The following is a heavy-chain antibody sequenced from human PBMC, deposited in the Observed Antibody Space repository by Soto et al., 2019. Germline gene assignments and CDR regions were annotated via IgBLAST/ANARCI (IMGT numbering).Heavy chain of an antibody. J-gene: IGHJ5*02. D-gene: IGHD6-25*01. CDR2: ISYHGNTE. CDR3: ARVGLNVFRAANDSYNWFEP. Sequence: PGGSLRLSCTASGFTFSHYALHWLRQTPGKGLEWVAYISYHGNTEKYADSVKGRFTISRDNYKKEVYLQMNSLRIEDTAVYYCARVGLNVFRAANDSYNWFEPWGRGTLVTVSS. V-gene: IGHV3-30*04. CDR1: GFTFSHYA.